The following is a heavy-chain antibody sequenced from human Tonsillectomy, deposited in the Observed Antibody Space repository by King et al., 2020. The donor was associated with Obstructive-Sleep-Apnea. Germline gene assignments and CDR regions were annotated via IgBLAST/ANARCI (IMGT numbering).Heavy chain of an antibody. Sequence: TLKESGPTLVKPTQTLTLTCTFSGFSLSTSGVGVGWIRQPPGKALEWLALIYWDDDKPYSPSLKSRLTITKDTPKNQVILIMTNMDPVDTATYYCAHLYDSSGYYYLRFVQHWGQGTLVTVSS. V-gene: IGHV2-5*02. CDR1: GFSLSTSGVG. CDR3: AHLYDSSGYYYLRFVQH. J-gene: IGHJ1*01. CDR2: IYWDDDK. D-gene: IGHD3-22*01.